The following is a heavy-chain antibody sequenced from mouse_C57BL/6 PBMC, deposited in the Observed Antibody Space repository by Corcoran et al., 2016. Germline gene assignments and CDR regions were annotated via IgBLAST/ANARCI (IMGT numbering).Heavy chain of an antibody. Sequence: QVQLQQSGTELVQPGASVKISCKASDYTFTDYYINWVKQRPGQGLEWIGWIVPGSGSTYYNEKFQGKVTLTVDKSSSTAYMLLSSLTSEDSAVYFCARRRRLPWYFDVWGTGTTVTVSS. CDR2: IVPGSGST. CDR3: ARRRRLPWYFDV. CDR1: DYTFTDYY. D-gene: IGHD2-2*01. V-gene: IGHV1-75*01. J-gene: IGHJ1*03.